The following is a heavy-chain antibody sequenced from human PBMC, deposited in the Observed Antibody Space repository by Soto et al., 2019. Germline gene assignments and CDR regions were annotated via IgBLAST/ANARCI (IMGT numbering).Heavy chain of an antibody. Sequence: TSETLSLTCTVSGGSISSSNYYWGWIRQPPGKGLEWIGSIFYSGYTYYNPSLKSRVTISASTAYMELSSLRSEDTAVYYCASSYCISTSCPPYYGMDVWGQGTTVTVSS. CDR2: IFYSGYT. CDR1: GGSISSSNYY. V-gene: IGHV4-39*01. D-gene: IGHD2-2*01. CDR3: ASSYCISTSCPPYYGMDV. J-gene: IGHJ6*02.